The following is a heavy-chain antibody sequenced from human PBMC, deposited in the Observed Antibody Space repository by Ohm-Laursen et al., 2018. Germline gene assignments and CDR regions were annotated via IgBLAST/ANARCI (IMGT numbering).Heavy chain of an antibody. V-gene: IGHV3-23*01. J-gene: IGHJ6*02. CDR1: GFIFSTYW. Sequence: SLRLSCSASGFIFSTYWMSWVRQAPGKGLEWVSGISGSGVSTYYADSVKGRFTISRDNSKNTLYLQMNSLKTEDTAVYYCTTDPLGDGYHYGMDVWGQGTTVTVSS. CDR3: TTDPLGDGYHYGMDV. CDR2: ISGSGVST. D-gene: IGHD3-16*01.